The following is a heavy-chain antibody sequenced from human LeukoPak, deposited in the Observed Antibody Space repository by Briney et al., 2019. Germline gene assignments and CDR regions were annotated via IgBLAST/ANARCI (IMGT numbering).Heavy chain of an antibody. D-gene: IGHD6-6*01. Sequence: SETLSLTCTVSGGSISSYYWSWIRQPAGKGPEWIGRIYTSGSTNYNPSLKSRVTISVDKSKNQFSLKLSSVTAADTAVYYCARDLEYSSSSPFDYWGQGTLVTVSS. CDR1: GGSISSYY. CDR3: ARDLEYSSSSPFDY. J-gene: IGHJ4*02. V-gene: IGHV4-4*07. CDR2: IYTSGST.